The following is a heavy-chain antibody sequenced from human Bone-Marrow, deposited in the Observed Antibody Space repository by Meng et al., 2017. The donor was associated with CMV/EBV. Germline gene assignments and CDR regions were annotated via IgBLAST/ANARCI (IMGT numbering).Heavy chain of an antibody. CDR1: GYTFTGYY. V-gene: IGHV1-2*02. CDR2: INPNSGGT. Sequence: ASVKVSCKASGYTFTGYYMHWVRQAPGQGLEWMGWINPNSGGTNYAQKFQGRVTMTRDTSISTAYMELSRLRSDDTAVYYCARGGGYSYGYSSGFDFWGQGTLVTVSS. J-gene: IGHJ5*01. D-gene: IGHD5-18*01. CDR3: ARGGGYSYGYSSGFDF.